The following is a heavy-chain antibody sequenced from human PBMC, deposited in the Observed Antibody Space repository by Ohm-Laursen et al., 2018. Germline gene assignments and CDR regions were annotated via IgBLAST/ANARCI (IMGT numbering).Heavy chain of an antibody. D-gene: IGHD6-6*01. Sequence: TLSLTCTVSGGSISSYYWSWIRQSPGKGLEWIGYIYYSGSTDYNPSLKSRVTISVDTSKNQFSLKLKSVTAADTAVYYCARVPPTHSSSDYWGQGTLVTVSS. V-gene: IGHV4-59*08. CDR1: GGSISSYY. J-gene: IGHJ4*02. CDR3: ARVPPTHSSSDY. CDR2: IYYSGST.